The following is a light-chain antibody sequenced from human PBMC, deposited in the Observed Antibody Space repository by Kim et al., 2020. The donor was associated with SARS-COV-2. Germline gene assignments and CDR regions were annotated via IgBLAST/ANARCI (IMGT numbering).Light chain of an antibody. Sequence: SYELTQPPSVSVSPGQTARITCSGDALPKQYAYWYQQKPGQAPVLVIYKDSERPSGIPERFSGSSSGTTVTLTISGVQAEDEADYYCQSADSSGTYNWVFGGRTQLTVL. CDR3: QSADSSGTYNWV. CDR2: KDS. V-gene: IGLV3-25*03. CDR1: ALPKQY. J-gene: IGLJ3*02.